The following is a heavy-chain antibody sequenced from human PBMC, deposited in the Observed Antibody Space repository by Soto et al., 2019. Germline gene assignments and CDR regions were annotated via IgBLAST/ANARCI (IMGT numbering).Heavy chain of an antibody. D-gene: IGHD1-7*01. Sequence: SETLSLTCAVSGGSFTSNNWWTWVRQPPGQGLEWVGEIYRTGSTNYNPSLKSRVTISLDKSENQFSLKVTSLTAADTAVYYCASRDPGTSVDYWGQGTLVTVSS. J-gene: IGHJ4*02. CDR3: ASRDPGTSVDY. V-gene: IGHV4-4*02. CDR1: GGSFTSNNW. CDR2: IYRTGST.